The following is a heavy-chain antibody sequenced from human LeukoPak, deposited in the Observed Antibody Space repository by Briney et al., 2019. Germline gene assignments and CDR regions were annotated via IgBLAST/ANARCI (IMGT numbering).Heavy chain of an antibody. Sequence: GGSLRLSCAASGFTFDEYAMHWVRQAPGKGLEWVSGISYSSGTIGYVDSVKGRFTISRDNAKNSLYLQMNSLRAEDTAIYYCARDPYSGSYGDSYYYYMDVWGKGTTVTISS. CDR1: GFTFDEYA. CDR2: ISYSSGTI. J-gene: IGHJ6*03. D-gene: IGHD1-26*01. CDR3: ARDPYSGSYGDSYYYYMDV. V-gene: IGHV3-9*01.